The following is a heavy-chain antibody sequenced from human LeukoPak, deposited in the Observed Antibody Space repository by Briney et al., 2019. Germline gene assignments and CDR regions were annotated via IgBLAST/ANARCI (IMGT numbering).Heavy chain of an antibody. CDR3: ARGGYSYGSLYYYMDV. Sequence: SETLSLTCTVSGGSISSYYWSWIRQPPGKGLEWIGYIYYSRSTNYNPSLKSRVTISVDTSKNQFSLKLSSVTAADTAVYYCARGGYSYGSLYYYMDVWGQGTLVTVSS. V-gene: IGHV4-59*01. J-gene: IGHJ6*03. CDR1: GGSISSYY. D-gene: IGHD5-18*01. CDR2: IYYSRST.